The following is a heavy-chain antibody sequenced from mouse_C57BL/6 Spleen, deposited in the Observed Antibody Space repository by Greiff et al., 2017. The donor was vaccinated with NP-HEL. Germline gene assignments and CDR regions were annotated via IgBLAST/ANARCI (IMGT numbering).Heavy chain of an antibody. CDR2: FHPYNDDT. CDR3: ARPDYYGSSTFAY. CDR1: GYTFTTYP. D-gene: IGHD1-1*01. J-gene: IGHJ3*01. V-gene: IGHV1-47*01. Sequence: VMLVESGAELVKPGASVKMSCKASGYTFTTYPIEWMKQNHGKSLEWIGNFHPYNDDTKYNEKFKGKATLTVEKSSSTVYLELSRLTSDDSAVYYCARPDYYGSSTFAYWGQGTLVTVSA.